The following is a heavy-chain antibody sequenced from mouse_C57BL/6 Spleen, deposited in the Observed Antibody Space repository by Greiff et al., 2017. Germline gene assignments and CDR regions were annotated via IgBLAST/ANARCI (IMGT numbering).Heavy chain of an antibody. CDR1: GYTFTDYY. D-gene: IGHD1-1*01. Sequence: EVQLQQSGPELVKPGASVKISCKASGYTFTDYYMNWVKQSHGKSLEWIGDINPNNGGTSYNQKFKGKATLTVDKSSSTAYMELRSLTSEDSAVYYCAREPHYYGSSWYFDVWGTGTTVTVSS. V-gene: IGHV1-26*01. CDR2: INPNNGGT. CDR3: AREPHYYGSSWYFDV. J-gene: IGHJ1*03.